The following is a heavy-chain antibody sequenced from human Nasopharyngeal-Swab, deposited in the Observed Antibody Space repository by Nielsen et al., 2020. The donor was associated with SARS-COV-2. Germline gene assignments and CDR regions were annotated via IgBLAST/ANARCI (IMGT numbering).Heavy chain of an antibody. Sequence: ESLKTSCAAPGFTFNNYNLNWVRQAPGQGLESVSSISSSGNYIYYADSVKGRFTISRDKAKNSLYLQMNSLRAEDTAMYYCARDGLDYDFWSAYFMDVWGQGTTVTVSS. V-gene: IGHV3-21*01. CDR3: ARDGLDYDFWSAYFMDV. J-gene: IGHJ6*02. CDR2: ISSSGNYI. D-gene: IGHD3-3*01. CDR1: GFTFNNYN.